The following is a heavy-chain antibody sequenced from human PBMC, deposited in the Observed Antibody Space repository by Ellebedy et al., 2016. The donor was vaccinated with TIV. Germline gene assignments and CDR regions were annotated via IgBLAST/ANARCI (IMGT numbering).Heavy chain of an antibody. D-gene: IGHD6-13*01. Sequence: ASVKVSCKASGYTFTGYYMHWVRQAPGQGLEWMGWINPNSGGTNYAQKFQGRVTMTRDTSTSTVYMELSSLRSEDTAVYYCASLRSSWYRGGRFDYWGQGTLVTVSS. CDR3: ASLRSSWYRGGRFDY. V-gene: IGHV1-2*02. CDR1: GYTFTGYY. J-gene: IGHJ4*02. CDR2: INPNSGGT.